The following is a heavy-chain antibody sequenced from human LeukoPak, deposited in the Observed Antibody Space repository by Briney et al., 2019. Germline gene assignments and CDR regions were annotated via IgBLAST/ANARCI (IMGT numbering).Heavy chain of an antibody. CDR1: GFTFSSYE. V-gene: IGHV3-48*03. J-gene: IGHJ4*02. Sequence: PGGSLRLSCAASGFTFSSYEMNWVRQAPGKGLEWVSYISSSGSTIYYADSVKGRFTVSRDNAKNSLYLQMNSLTAEATAVYYCARGGSPGGYWGQGTLVTVSS. CDR2: ISSSGSTI. D-gene: IGHD3-10*01. CDR3: ARGGSPGGY.